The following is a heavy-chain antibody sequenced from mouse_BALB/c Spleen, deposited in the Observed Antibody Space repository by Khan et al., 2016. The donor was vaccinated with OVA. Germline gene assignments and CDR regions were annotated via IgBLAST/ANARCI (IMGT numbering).Heavy chain of an antibody. D-gene: IGHD2-14*01. Sequence: QVQLKQSGAELVRPGASVKLSCKASGYTFTNYTMYWVQQRPGKGLEWIGYINTSSGYTNYNQNFNDKATLTTDRSSNTVYLQLSSLTSDDSAVYYCVRIPSHSYDFDYWGQGTTLTVSS. CDR2: INTSSGYT. CDR3: VRIPSHSYDFDY. CDR1: GYTFTNYT. J-gene: IGHJ2*01. V-gene: IGHV1-4*01.